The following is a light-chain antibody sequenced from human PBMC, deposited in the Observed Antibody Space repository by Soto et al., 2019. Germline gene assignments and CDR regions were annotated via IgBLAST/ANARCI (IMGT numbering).Light chain of an antibody. Sequence: DIQMTQSPSSLSASVGDRVTITCRASQNINIYLNWYQQKPGEAPKLLIYVASNLKSGVPSRFTGSGSGTDFTLAISNLQPEDFATYYCQQSYNTPYTFGQGTKLEIK. J-gene: IGKJ2*01. CDR1: QNINIY. V-gene: IGKV1-39*01. CDR3: QQSYNTPYT. CDR2: VAS.